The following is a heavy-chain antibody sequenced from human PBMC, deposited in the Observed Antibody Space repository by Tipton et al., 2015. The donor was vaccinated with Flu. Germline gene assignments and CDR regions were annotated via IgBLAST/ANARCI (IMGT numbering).Heavy chain of an antibody. J-gene: IGHJ6*02. CDR2: INPSGGST. V-gene: IGHV1-46*01. CDR3: AREYFWPYSGSYSRGYYYGMDV. Sequence: QLVQSGAEVKKPGASVKVSCKASGYTFTSYYMHWVRQAPGQGLEWMGIINPSGGSTSYAQKFQGRVTMTRDTSTSTVYMELSSPRSEDTAVYYCAREYFWPYSGSYSRGYYYGMDVWGQGTTVTVSS. CDR1: GYTFTSYY. D-gene: IGHD1-26*01.